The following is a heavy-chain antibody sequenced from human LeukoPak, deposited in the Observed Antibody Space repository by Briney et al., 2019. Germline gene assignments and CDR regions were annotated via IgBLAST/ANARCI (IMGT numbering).Heavy chain of an antibody. CDR1: GFTFSSYW. Sequence: GGSLRLSCAASGFTFSSYWMSWVREAPGKGLEWVANIKQDGSEKYYVDSVKGRFIISRDDAKNSLYLQMNSLRAEDTAVYYCARGGTLFDYWGQGTLVTVSS. CDR2: IKQDGSEK. CDR3: ARGGTLFDY. V-gene: IGHV3-7*03. D-gene: IGHD3-16*01. J-gene: IGHJ4*02.